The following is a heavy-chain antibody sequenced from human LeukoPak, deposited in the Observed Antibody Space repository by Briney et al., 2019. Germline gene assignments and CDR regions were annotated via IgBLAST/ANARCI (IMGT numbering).Heavy chain of an antibody. J-gene: IGHJ4*02. V-gene: IGHV1-18*04. CDR1: GYTFSNYG. Sequence: ASVKVSCKASGYTFSNYGISWVRQVPGLGLEWMGWTSYNGNTNYAQKFQDRVTMTTDTFTTTAYMELRSLESDDTAVYYCARHSGSGWQALGYWGQGTLVTVSS. D-gene: IGHD6-19*01. CDR2: TSYNGNT. CDR3: ARHSGSGWQALGY.